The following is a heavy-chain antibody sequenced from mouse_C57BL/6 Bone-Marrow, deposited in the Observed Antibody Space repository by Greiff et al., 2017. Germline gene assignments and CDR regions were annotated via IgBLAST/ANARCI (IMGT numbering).Heavy chain of an antibody. Sequence: QVQLQQPGAELVKPGASVKLSCKASGYTFTSYWMQWVKQRPGQGLEWIGAIDPSDSYTNYTQKFKGKATLTVDTSSSTAYMQLSSLTSEDSAVYYCAPYDYDGYFDVWGTGTTVTVSS. CDR3: APYDYDGYFDV. J-gene: IGHJ1*03. D-gene: IGHD2-4*01. CDR1: GYTFTSYW. V-gene: IGHV1-50*01. CDR2: IDPSDSYT.